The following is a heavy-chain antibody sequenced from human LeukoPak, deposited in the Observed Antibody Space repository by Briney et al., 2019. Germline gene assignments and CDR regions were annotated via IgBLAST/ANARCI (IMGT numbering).Heavy chain of an antibody. D-gene: IGHD5-24*01. CDR1: GGTFSSYA. CDR2: IIPIFGTA. CDR3: ARDRGDGSHDAFDI. V-gene: IGHV1-69*06. Sequence: SVKVSCKASGGTFSSYAISWVRQAPGQGLEWMGGIIPIFGTANYAQKFQGRVTITADKSTSTAYMELSSLRSEDTAVYYCARDRGDGSHDAFDIWGQGTMVTVSS. J-gene: IGHJ3*02.